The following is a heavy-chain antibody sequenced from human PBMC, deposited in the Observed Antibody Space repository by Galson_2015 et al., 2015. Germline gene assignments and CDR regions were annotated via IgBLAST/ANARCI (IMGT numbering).Heavy chain of an antibody. D-gene: IGHD2-2*01. CDR2: IYYSGNT. Sequence: ETLSLTCTVSGGSINSYYWSWIRQPPGKGLEWIGYIYYSGNTNYNPSLKSRVTISVDTSKNQFSLKLSSVTAADTAVYYCARRGVVAPAAYDYWGQGTLVTVSS. CDR1: GGSINSYY. J-gene: IGHJ4*02. V-gene: IGHV4-59*08. CDR3: ARRGVVAPAAYDY.